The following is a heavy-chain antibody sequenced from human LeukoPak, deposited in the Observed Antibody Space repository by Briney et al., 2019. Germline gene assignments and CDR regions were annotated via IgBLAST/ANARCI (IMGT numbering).Heavy chain of an antibody. Sequence: GPSVKVSCKACGYTLTSYDINWVRQATGQGLEWMGWMNPNSVNTRYAQKFQGRVTMTRNTSISTAYMELSSLRSEDTAVYYCARSPGYYDILTPDYWGQGTLVTVSS. J-gene: IGHJ4*02. V-gene: IGHV1-8*01. CDR2: MNPNSVNT. CDR1: GYTLTSYD. CDR3: ARSPGYYDILTPDY. D-gene: IGHD3-9*01.